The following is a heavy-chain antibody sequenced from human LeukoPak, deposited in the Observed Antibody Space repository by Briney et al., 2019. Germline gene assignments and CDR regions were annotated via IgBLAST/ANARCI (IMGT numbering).Heavy chain of an antibody. CDR3: AELGITMIGGV. CDR1: GFTVSSNS. CDR2: ISSSGSTI. D-gene: IGHD3-10*02. V-gene: IGHV3-48*04. J-gene: IGHJ6*04. Sequence: GGSLRLSCTVSGFTVSSNSMSWVRQAPGKGLEWVSYISSSGSTIYYADSVKGRFTISRDNAKNSLYLQMNSLRAEDTAVYCCAELGITMIGGVWGKGTTVTISS.